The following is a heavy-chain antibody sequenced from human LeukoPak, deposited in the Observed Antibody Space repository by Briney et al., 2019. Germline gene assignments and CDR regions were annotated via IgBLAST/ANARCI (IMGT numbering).Heavy chain of an antibody. Sequence: GGSLRLSCAASGFTVSNNYMSWVRQAPGKGLEWVSVIYSGGNTYYADSVKGRFTISRDNSKNTLYLQMNSLRAEDTAVYYWARLGGITMIRGVIKGYYGMDVWGQGTTVTASS. CDR3: ARLGGITMIRGVIKGYYGMDV. CDR2: IYSGGNT. V-gene: IGHV3-53*01. J-gene: IGHJ6*02. D-gene: IGHD3-10*01. CDR1: GFTVSNNY.